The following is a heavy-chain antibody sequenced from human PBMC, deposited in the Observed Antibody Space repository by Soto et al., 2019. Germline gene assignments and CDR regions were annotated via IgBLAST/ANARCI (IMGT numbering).Heavy chain of an antibody. V-gene: IGHV1-69*12. J-gene: IGHJ6*02. Sequence: QVLLVQSGAEVKKPGSSVRVSCKTSGGTFSSFAISWVRLAPGQGLEWMGVIVPMFAAPTYAQKFQGRVSITADESTRPXYMELSRLRSDDTAVYYCARDRVMRGNAYYYGMDVWGQGTTVTVSS. CDR1: GGTFSSFA. CDR3: ARDRVMRGNAYYYGMDV. D-gene: IGHD2-21*01. CDR2: IVPMFAAP.